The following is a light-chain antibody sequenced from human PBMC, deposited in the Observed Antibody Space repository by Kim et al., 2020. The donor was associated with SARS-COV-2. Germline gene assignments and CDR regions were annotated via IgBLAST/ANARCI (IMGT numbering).Light chain of an antibody. Sequence: STGDRVTSTCRASQGISSYLAWYQQKPGKAPKLLIYAASTLQSGVPSRFSGSGSGTDFTLTISCLQSEDFATYYCQQYYSYPPLTFGGGTKVDIK. CDR2: AAS. CDR3: QQYYSYPPLT. CDR1: QGISSY. V-gene: IGKV1-8*01. J-gene: IGKJ4*01.